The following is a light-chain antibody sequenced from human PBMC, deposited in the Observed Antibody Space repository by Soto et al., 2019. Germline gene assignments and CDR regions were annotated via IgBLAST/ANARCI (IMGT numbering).Light chain of an antibody. V-gene: IGKV3-15*01. CDR3: QQYNDWPLT. CDR2: GTS. J-gene: IGKJ4*01. CDR1: QSVSSN. Sequence: EIVMTQSPATLSVSPGEGATLSCRASQSVSSNLAWYQQRTGQAPRLLIFGTSTRATGIPARYSGSGSGTEFTLTISSLQSEDFAVYYCQQYNDWPLTFGGGTKVEIK.